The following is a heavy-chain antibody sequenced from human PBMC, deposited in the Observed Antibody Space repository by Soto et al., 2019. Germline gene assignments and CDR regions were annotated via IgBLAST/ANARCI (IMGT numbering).Heavy chain of an antibody. CDR1: GGSFSGYY. D-gene: IGHD6-13*01. CDR2: INHSGST. Sequence: PSETLSLTCAVYGGSFSGYYWSWIRQPPGKGLEWIGEINHSGSTNYNPSLKSRVTISVDTSKNQFSLKLSSVTAADTAVYYCARVDRIAAAGTRLWVYWGQGTLVTVSS. CDR3: ARVDRIAAAGTRLWVY. V-gene: IGHV4-34*01. J-gene: IGHJ4*02.